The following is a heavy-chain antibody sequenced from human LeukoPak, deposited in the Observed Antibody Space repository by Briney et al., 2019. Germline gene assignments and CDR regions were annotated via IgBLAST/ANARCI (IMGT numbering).Heavy chain of an antibody. Sequence: SETLSLTCTVSGGSISSSSYYWGWIRQPPGKGLEWIGSIYYSGSTYYNPSLKSRVTISVDTSKNQFSLKLSPVTAADTAVYYCARRGYCSGGSCYRWFDPWGQGTLVTVSS. CDR1: GGSISSSSYY. CDR2: IYYSGST. D-gene: IGHD2-15*01. V-gene: IGHV4-39*01. J-gene: IGHJ5*02. CDR3: ARRGYCSGGSCYRWFDP.